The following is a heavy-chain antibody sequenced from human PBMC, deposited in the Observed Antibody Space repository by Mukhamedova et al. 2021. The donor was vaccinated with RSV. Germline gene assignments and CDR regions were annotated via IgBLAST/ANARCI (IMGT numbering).Heavy chain of an antibody. Sequence: RSKANSYATAYAASVKGRFTISRDDSKNTAYLQMNSLKTEDTAVYYCTTSGSLYYYYGMDVWGQGTTVTVSS. J-gene: IGHJ6*02. V-gene: IGHV3-73*01. CDR2: RSKANSYAT. D-gene: IGHD1-26*01. CDR3: TTSGSLYYYYGMDV.